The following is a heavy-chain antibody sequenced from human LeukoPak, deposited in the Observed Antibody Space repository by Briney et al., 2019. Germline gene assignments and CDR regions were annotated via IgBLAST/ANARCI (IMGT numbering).Heavy chain of an antibody. CDR1: GGSISSYY. V-gene: IGHV4-59*01. Sequence: SETLSLTCTVSGGSISSYYWSWIRQPPGKGLEWVGYIYYSGSTNYNPSLKSRVTISVDTSKNQFSLKLSSVTAAGTAVYYCARGGTGYDFWSGYYLAYWGQGTLVTVSS. CDR2: IYYSGST. CDR3: ARGGTGYDFWSGYYLAY. D-gene: IGHD3-3*01. J-gene: IGHJ4*02.